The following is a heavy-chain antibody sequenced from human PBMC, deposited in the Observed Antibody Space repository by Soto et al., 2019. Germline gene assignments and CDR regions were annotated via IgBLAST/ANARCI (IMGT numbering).Heavy chain of an antibody. CDR3: ARQAVYYDSSGYLES. J-gene: IGHJ4*02. CDR1: GGSISNYY. V-gene: IGHV4-59*01. CDR2: IYYRGNT. D-gene: IGHD3-22*01. Sequence: PSETLSLTCTVSGGSISNYYWTLVRQPPGKGLECIWYIYYRGNTNYNPSLKSRITISVYTSTNQFSPKLSSVRAAHTAVYYCARQAVYYDSSGYLESWGQGTMVTISS.